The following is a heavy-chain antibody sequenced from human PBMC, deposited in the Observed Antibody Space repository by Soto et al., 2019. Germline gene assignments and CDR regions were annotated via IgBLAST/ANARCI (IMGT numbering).Heavy chain of an antibody. CDR2: INPNSGGT. J-gene: IGHJ4*02. V-gene: IGHV1-2*04. Sequence: ASVKVSCKASGYTFTGYYMHWVRQAPGQGLEWMGWINPNSGGTNYAQKFQGWVTMTRDTSISTAYMELSRLRSDDTAVYYCAREYYYGSGSPNFDYWGQGTLVTVSS. CDR1: GYTFTGYY. D-gene: IGHD3-10*01. CDR3: AREYYYGSGSPNFDY.